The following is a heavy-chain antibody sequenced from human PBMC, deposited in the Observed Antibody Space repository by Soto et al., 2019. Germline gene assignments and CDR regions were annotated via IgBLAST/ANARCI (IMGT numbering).Heavy chain of an antibody. CDR3: AAFLSRQLWLRCEY. Sequence: PGGSLRLSCAASGFTFSSYAMSWVRQAPGKGLEWVSAISGSGGSTYYADSVKGRFTISRDNSKNTLYLQMNSLRAEDTAVYYCAAFLSRQLWLRCEYWGPGPLVTVAS. CDR2: ISGSGGST. D-gene: IGHD5-18*01. V-gene: IGHV3-23*01. CDR1: GFTFSSYA. J-gene: IGHJ4*02.